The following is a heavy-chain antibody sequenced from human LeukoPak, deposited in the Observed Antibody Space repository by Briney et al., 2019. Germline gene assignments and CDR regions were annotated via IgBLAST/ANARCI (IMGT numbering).Heavy chain of an antibody. CDR3: AKLYCSSTSCYYYYGMDV. CDR2: ISWNSGSI. J-gene: IGHJ6*02. Sequence: ETLSLTCAVSGGSISSGGYSWSWIRQPPGKGLEWVSGISWNSGSIGYADSVKGRFTISRDNSKNTLYLQMNSLRAEDTAVYYCAKLYCSSTSCYYYYGMDVWGQGTTVTVSS. CDR1: GGSISSGGYS. V-gene: IGHV3-23*01. D-gene: IGHD2-2*01.